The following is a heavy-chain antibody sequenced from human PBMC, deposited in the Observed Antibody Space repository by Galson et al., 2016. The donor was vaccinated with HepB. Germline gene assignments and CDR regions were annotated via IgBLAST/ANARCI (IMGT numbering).Heavy chain of an antibody. CDR3: ARGGSGYSYGYDY. D-gene: IGHD5-18*01. J-gene: IGHJ4*02. Sequence: TLSLTCTVSGGSISSGAYYWSWIRQHPGKGLEWIGYIYYRGSTYKNPPLKSRITMSIDTSKNQFSLKLSSVTAADTAVYYCARGGSGYSYGYDYWGQGTLVTVSS. V-gene: IGHV4-31*03. CDR1: GGSISSGAYY. CDR2: IYYRGST.